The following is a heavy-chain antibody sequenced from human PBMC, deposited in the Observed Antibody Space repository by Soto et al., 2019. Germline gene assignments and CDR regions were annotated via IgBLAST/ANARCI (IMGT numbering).Heavy chain of an antibody. CDR3: AEGGYCSSTSCYPEAWFDP. CDR2: INHSGST. Sequence: PSETLSLTCAVYGGSFSGYYWGWIRQPPGKGLEWIGEINHSGSTNYNPSLKSRVTISVDTSKNQFSLKLSSVTAADTAVYYCAEGGYCSSTSCYPEAWFDPWGQGTLVTVSS. CDR1: GGSFSGYY. J-gene: IGHJ5*02. V-gene: IGHV4-34*01. D-gene: IGHD2-2*01.